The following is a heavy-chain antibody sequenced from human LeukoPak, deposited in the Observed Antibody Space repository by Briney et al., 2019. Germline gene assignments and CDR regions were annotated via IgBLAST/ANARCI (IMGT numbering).Heavy chain of an antibody. CDR2: IYHSGST. CDR1: GGSISSGGYS. V-gene: IGHV4-30-2*01. J-gene: IGHJ1*01. D-gene: IGHD4-17*01. CDR3: ASSSTVTSASAEYFQH. Sequence: SQTLSLTCAVSGGSISSGGYSWSWIRQPPGKGLEWIGYIYHSGSTYYNPSLESRVTISVDRSKNQFSLKLSSVTAADTAVYYCASSSTVTSASAEYFQHWGQGTLVTVSS.